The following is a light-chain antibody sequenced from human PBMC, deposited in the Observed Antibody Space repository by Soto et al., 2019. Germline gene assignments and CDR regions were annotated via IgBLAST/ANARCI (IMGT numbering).Light chain of an antibody. CDR1: QSISTE. J-gene: IGKJ2*01. CDR3: QQGHNWPLT. CDR2: SAS. V-gene: IGKV3-15*01. Sequence: EIAMTQSPATLSVSPGERATLSCRASQSISTELAWYQQIPGQPPSLLIYSASTRATGVPARFTGRGSGSELALTIRGLQYEDFAIYYCQQGHNWPLTFGQGTRLEI.